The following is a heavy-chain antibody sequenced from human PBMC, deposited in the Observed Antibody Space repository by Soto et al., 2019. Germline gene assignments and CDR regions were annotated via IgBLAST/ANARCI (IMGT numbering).Heavy chain of an antibody. CDR1: GFVVNRNY. J-gene: IGHJ4*02. CDR3: ARSPYCGTECNSGYLDF. V-gene: IGHV3-53*01. D-gene: IGHD2-21*01. Sequence: PGGSLRLSCATSGFVVNRNYMHWVRQAPGKGLEWVSVMYSDGKTYYGESVKGRFTISRDNSKNTVFPHMKSLRAEDTAVYYCARSPYCGTECNSGYLDFWGQGSLVTVSS. CDR2: MYSDGKT.